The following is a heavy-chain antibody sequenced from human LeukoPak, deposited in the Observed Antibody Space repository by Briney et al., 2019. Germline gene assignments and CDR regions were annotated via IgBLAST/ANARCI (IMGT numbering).Heavy chain of an antibody. CDR1: GYSISSGYY. Sequence: SETLSLTCTVSGYSISSGYYWGWIRQPPGKGLEWIGSIYHSGSTYYNPSLKSRVTISVDTSKNQFSLNLTSVTAADTAVYYCARDTHYSQDCSGDSCYYYYYMDVWGKGTTVTVSS. CDR3: ARDTHYSQDCSGDSCYYYYYMDV. V-gene: IGHV4-38-2*02. J-gene: IGHJ6*03. D-gene: IGHD2-15*01. CDR2: IYHSGST.